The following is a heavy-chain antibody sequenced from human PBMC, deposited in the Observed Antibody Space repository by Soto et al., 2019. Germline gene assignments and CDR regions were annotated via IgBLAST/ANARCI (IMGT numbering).Heavy chain of an antibody. CDR1: GFSLSTSGVG. V-gene: IGHV2-5*02. CDR2: IYWDDDK. CDR3: AHKAAGGGYFDF. Sequence: QITLKESGPTLVKPTQTLTLTCTFSGFSLSTSGVGVGWIRQPPGKALEWLALIYWDDDKHSSPSLKSRLTLTNDTSKIQVVLTMTNMDPVDTATYYCAHKAAGGGYFDFWGQGTLVTVSS. D-gene: IGHD6-19*01. J-gene: IGHJ4*02.